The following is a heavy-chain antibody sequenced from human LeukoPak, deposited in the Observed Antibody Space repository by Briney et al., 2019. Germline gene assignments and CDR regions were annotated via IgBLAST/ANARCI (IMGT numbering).Heavy chain of an antibody. V-gene: IGHV4-59*01. CDR3: ARDRRYSGSWYTPPYYYYGMDV. CDR1: GGSISSYY. CDR2: IYYSGST. D-gene: IGHD6-13*01. Sequence: NPSETLSLTCTVSGGSISSYYWSWIRQPPGKGLEWIGYIYYSGSTNYNPSLKSRVTISVDTSKNQFSLKLSSVTAADTAVYYCARDRRYSGSWYTPPYYYYGMDVWGQGTTVTVSS. J-gene: IGHJ6*02.